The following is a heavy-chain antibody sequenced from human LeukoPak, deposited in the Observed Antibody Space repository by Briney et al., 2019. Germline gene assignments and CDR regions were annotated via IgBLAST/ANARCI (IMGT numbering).Heavy chain of an antibody. J-gene: IGHJ3*02. D-gene: IGHD1-14*01. V-gene: IGHV4-39*07. CDR3: AREKLTGDAFDI. CDR1: GGSISSSSYY. Sequence: SETLSLTCTVSGGSISSSSYYWGWIRQPPGKGLEWIGSIYYSGSTYYNPSLKSRVTISVDTSKNQFSLKLSSVTAADTAVYYCAREKLTGDAFDIWGQGTMVTVSS. CDR2: IYYSGST.